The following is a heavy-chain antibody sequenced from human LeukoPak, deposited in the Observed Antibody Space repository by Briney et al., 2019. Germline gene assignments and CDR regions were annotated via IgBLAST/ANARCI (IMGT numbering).Heavy chain of an antibody. CDR3: AKSPYYYGSGGDY. D-gene: IGHD3-10*01. V-gene: IGHV3-23*01. CDR2: ISSSGGST. Sequence: GGSLRLSCVASGFTFSSYAMTWVRQAPGKGLEWVSAISSSGGSTYYADSVKGRFTISRDNSKNTLYLQMNSLRAEDTAVYYCAKSPYYYGSGGDYWGQGTLVTVSS. CDR1: GFTFSSYA. J-gene: IGHJ4*02.